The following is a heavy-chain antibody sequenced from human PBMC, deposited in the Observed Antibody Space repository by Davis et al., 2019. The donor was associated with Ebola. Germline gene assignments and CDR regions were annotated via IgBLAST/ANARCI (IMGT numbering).Heavy chain of an antibody. V-gene: IGHV1-69*13. J-gene: IGHJ4*02. CDR1: GGPFSSHP. Sequence: SVKVSCKTSGGPFSSHPISWVRQAPRQGLEWMGGIIPIFGTPHYAQKFQGRITITADASTSTAYMELSSLRSEDTATYFCARDFDGGNYYFDYWGPGTPVTVSS. D-gene: IGHD3-9*01. CDR2: IIPIFGTP. CDR3: ARDFDGGNYYFDY.